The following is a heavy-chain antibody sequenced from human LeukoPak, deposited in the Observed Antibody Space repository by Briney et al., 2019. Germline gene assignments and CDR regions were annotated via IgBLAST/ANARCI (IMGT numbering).Heavy chain of an antibody. CDR3: ARAYYYDSSGYPRSLDY. V-gene: IGHV5-51*01. Sequence: GESLKISCKVSGYTFTSYWIGWVRQMPGKGLEWMGILYPGDSDTRYSPSFQGQVTMSADKSISTAYLQWSSLKASDAAMYYCARAYYYDSSGYPRSLDYWGQGTLVTVSS. CDR2: LYPGDSDT. D-gene: IGHD3-22*01. CDR1: GYTFTSYW. J-gene: IGHJ4*02.